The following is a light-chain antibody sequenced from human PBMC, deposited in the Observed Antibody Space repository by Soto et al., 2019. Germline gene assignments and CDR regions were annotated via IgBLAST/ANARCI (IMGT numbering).Light chain of an antibody. Sequence: IQMTQSPSTLPASVGDRVTITCRASQGIRNDLGWYQQKPVKAPKLLIYAASSLHSGVPSRFSGSGAGTDFSLTISSLQPEDSATYYCLQDYSFPLTFGGGTKVDIK. V-gene: IGKV1-6*01. CDR2: AAS. CDR3: LQDYSFPLT. J-gene: IGKJ4*01. CDR1: QGIRND.